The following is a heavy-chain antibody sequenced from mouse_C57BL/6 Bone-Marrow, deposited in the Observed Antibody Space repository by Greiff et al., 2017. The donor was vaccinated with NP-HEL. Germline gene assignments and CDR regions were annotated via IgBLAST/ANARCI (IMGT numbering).Heavy chain of an antibody. CDR3: AREGGYDGSPFAY. V-gene: IGHV3-6*01. Sequence: EVKLMESGPGLVKPSQSLSLTCSVTGYSIISGYYWNWIRQFPGNKLEWMAYISYDGSNNYNPSLKNRISITREISTNQFFLKLTSVTTEDTATYYCAREGGYDGSPFAYWGQGTLVTVSA. CDR2: ISYDGSN. CDR1: GYSIISGYY. D-gene: IGHD1-1*01. J-gene: IGHJ3*01.